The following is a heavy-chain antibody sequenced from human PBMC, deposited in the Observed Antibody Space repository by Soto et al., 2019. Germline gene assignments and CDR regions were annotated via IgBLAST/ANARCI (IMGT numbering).Heavy chain of an antibody. CDR2: ISGSGGST. D-gene: IGHD3-9*01. CDR3: ANSLVMARYRPAWD. V-gene: IGHV3-23*01. J-gene: IGHJ4*02. CDR1: GFTFSSYA. Sequence: GGSLRLSCAASGFTFSSYAMSWVRQAPGKGLEWVSAISGSGGSTYYADSVKGRFTISRDNSKNTLYLQMNSLRAEDTAVYYCANSLVMARYRPAWDWGQGTLVTVSS.